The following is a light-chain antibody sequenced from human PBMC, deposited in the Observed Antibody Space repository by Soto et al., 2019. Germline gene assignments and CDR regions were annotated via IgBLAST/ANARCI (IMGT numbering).Light chain of an antibody. J-gene: IGKJ4*01. CDR3: QQYDSYSPLT. Sequence: DIQMTQSPSSLSASVGDRVTITCRASQSISSWLAWYQKKPGKAPKLLIYKASGLESGVPSRFSGSGSGTDFTLTISSLQPDDFATYYCQQYDSYSPLTFGGGTKVDI. CDR1: QSISSW. V-gene: IGKV1-5*03. CDR2: KAS.